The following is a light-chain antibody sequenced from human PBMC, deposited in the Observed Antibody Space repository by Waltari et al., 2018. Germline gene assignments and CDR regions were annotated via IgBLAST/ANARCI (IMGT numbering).Light chain of an antibody. Sequence: QSALTQPPSASGSPGQSVTISCTATSSDVGGYDYVSWYQHHPDNAPKLMVYEVTKRPSVVPDRFSGSKSGNTASLTVSGLQAEDEADYYCSSYAGSNLWVFGGGTKLTVL. CDR2: EVT. V-gene: IGLV2-8*01. J-gene: IGLJ3*02. CDR3: SSYAGSNLWV. CDR1: SSDVGGYDY.